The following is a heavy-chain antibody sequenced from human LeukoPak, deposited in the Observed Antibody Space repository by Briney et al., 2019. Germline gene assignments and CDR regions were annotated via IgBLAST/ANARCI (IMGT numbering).Heavy chain of an antibody. J-gene: IGHJ3*02. Sequence: ASVKVSCKASGFTFSSHYMYWVRQAPGQGLEWMGMINPSFGSTSSAQKFQGRVTMTRDTSTSTAYMELSSLRSEDTAVYYCAREDAFDIWGQGTMVTVSS. CDR3: AREDAFDI. V-gene: IGHV1-46*01. CDR2: INPSFGST. CDR1: GFTFSSHY.